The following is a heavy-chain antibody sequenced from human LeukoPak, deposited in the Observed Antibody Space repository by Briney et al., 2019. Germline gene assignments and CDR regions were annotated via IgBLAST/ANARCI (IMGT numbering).Heavy chain of an antibody. J-gene: IGHJ5*02. CDR2: INHSGGT. Sequence: SETLSLTCAVYGGSFSGYYWSWIRQPPGKGLEWIGEINHSGGTNYNPSLKSRVTISVDTSKNQFSLKLNSVTAADTAVYYCARGQWEIRFDPWGQGTLVTVSS. CDR3: ARGQWEIRFDP. CDR1: GGSFSGYY. D-gene: IGHD1-26*01. V-gene: IGHV4-34*01.